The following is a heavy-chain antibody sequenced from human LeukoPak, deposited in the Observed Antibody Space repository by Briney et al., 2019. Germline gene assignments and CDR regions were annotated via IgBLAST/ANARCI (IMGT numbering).Heavy chain of an antibody. CDR3: ARQDSSSWDYYYYGMDV. Sequence: PSETLSLTCTVSGGSISTYYWSWIRQPPGKGLEWIGYIYYNGATDYNPSLKSRVTISVDTSKNQFSLKLSSVTAADTAVYYCARQDSSSWDYYYYGMDVWGQGTTVTVSS. J-gene: IGHJ6*02. CDR1: GGSISTYY. V-gene: IGHV4-59*08. D-gene: IGHD6-13*01. CDR2: IYYNGAT.